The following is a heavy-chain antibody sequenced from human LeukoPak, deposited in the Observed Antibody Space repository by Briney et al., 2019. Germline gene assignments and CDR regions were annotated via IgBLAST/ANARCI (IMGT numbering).Heavy chain of an antibody. CDR1: GFTFSSYG. CDR3: AKASRAASVAGHFDY. Sequence: GRSLRLSCAASGFTFSSYGMHWVRQAPGKGLEWVAVISYDGSNKYYADSVKGRFTISRDNSKNTLYLQMNSLRAEDTAVYYWAKASRAASVAGHFDYWGQGTLVTVSS. CDR2: ISYDGSNK. J-gene: IGHJ4*02. D-gene: IGHD6-19*01. V-gene: IGHV3-30*18.